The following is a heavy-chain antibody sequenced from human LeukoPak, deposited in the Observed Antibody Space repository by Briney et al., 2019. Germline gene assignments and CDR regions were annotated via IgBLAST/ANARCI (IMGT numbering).Heavy chain of an antibody. CDR2: INPNSGGT. D-gene: IGHD3-10*01. CDR1: GYTFTGYY. V-gene: IGHV1-2*02. Sequence: ASVKVSCKSSGYTFTGYYIHWVRQAPGQGLEWMGWINPNSGGTNYAQKFQGRVTMTRDTSISTAYMELSRLRYDDTAVYYCARDSGERGSGSYLIAYWGQGTLVTVSS. J-gene: IGHJ4*02. CDR3: ARDSGERGSGSYLIAY.